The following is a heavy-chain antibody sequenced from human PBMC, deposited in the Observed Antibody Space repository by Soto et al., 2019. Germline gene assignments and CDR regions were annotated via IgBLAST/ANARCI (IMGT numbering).Heavy chain of an antibody. CDR1: GFTFSSYW. Sequence: GGSLRLSCAASGFTFSSYWMHWVRQAPGKGLVWVSRINSDGSSTSYADSVKGRFTISRDNAKNTLYLQMNSLRAADTAVYYCSREAGGAVPYDYYGMDVWGQGTTVTVSS. CDR2: INSDGSST. J-gene: IGHJ6*02. D-gene: IGHD1-26*01. V-gene: IGHV3-74*01. CDR3: SREAGGAVPYDYYGMDV.